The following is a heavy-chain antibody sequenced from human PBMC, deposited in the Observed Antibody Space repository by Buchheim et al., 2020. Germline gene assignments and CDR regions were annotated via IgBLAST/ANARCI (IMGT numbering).Heavy chain of an antibody. Sequence: QVQLVESGGGVVQPGRSLRLSCAASGFTFSSYGMHWVRQAPGKGLEWVAVISYDGSNKYYADSVKGRFTISRANSKKTLYLQMNSLRAEDTAVYYCAKDGNYDFWSGYLDYWGQGTL. V-gene: IGHV3-30*18. CDR1: GFTFSSYG. D-gene: IGHD3-3*01. CDR3: AKDGNYDFWSGYLDY. CDR2: ISYDGSNK. J-gene: IGHJ4*02.